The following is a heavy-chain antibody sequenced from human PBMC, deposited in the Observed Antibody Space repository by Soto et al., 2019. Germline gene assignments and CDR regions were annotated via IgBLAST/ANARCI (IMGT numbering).Heavy chain of an antibody. Sequence: QVQLVQSGAEVEEPGASVKVSCKASGYTFTNYDINWIRQATGQGPEWMGWVNPNSGNTGYAQKFQGRVIMTSRTAINTAYMELKNLQPEDTAVYYCVALTLRGLAADVWGHGATVTVSS. CDR2: VNPNSGNT. V-gene: IGHV1-8*01. D-gene: IGHD6-13*01. CDR1: GYTFTNYD. CDR3: VALTLRGLAADV. J-gene: IGHJ6*02.